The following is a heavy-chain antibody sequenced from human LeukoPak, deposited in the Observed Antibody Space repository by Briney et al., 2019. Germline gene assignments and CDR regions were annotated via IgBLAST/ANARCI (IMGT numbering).Heavy chain of an antibody. CDR2: VSYDGSSK. CDR3: AKEDCSGGACYSLDY. Sequence: GGSLRLSCAASGFTFSSYDMHWVRQAPGKGLEWVAVVSYDGSSKYYAGAVKGRFTISRDNPKDTVYLQMNSLRAEDTAVYHCAKEDCSGGACYSLDYWGQGTLITVSS. J-gene: IGHJ4*02. V-gene: IGHV3-30*18. D-gene: IGHD2-15*01. CDR1: GFTFSSYD.